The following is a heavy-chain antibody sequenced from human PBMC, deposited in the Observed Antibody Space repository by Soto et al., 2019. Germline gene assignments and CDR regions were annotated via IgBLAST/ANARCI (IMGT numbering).Heavy chain of an antibody. Sequence: QVQLQESGPGLVKPSQTLSLTCTVSGGSISSGGYYWSWIRQHPGKGLEWIGYIYYSGSTYYNPSLKSRVTISVDTSKNQFSLKLSSVTAADTAVYYCARDPYSSGYGYYYGMDVWGQGTTVTVSS. CDR1: GGSISSGGYY. D-gene: IGHD3-22*01. CDR3: ARDPYSSGYGYYYGMDV. J-gene: IGHJ6*02. V-gene: IGHV4-31*03. CDR2: IYYSGST.